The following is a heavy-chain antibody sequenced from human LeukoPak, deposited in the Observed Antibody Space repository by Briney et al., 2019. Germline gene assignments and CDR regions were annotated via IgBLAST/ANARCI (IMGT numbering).Heavy chain of an antibody. Sequence: GGSLRLSCAVSGLTFNNYAMSWVRQAPGKGLEWVSAISGSGGSTYYADSVKGRFTISRDNSKNTLYLQMNSLRAEDTAVYYCAKVSARRGDAFDIWGQGTMVTVSS. V-gene: IGHV3-23*01. CDR2: ISGSGGST. J-gene: IGHJ3*02. D-gene: IGHD3-10*01. CDR1: GLTFNNYA. CDR3: AKVSARRGDAFDI.